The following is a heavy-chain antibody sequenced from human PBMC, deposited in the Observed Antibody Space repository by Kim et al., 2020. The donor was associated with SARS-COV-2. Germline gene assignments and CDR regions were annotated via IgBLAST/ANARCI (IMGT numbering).Heavy chain of an antibody. CDR3: AKVIWGATAGANY. Sequence: HYADSVKGRFPISRDDSTNTLYLQMSSLRVEDTAVYYCAKVIWGATAGANYWGQGILGTVSS. J-gene: IGHJ4*02. D-gene: IGHD6-13*01. V-gene: IGHV3-23*01.